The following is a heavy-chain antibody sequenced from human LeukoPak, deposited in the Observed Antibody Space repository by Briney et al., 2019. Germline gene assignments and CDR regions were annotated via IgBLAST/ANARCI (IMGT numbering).Heavy chain of an antibody. CDR3: ARWNPVVAANSPYFAY. J-gene: IGHJ4*02. V-gene: IGHV4-31*03. CDR1: GGSISSGGYY. D-gene: IGHD2-15*01. CDR2: IYYSGST. Sequence: NSSETLSLTCTVSGGSISSGGYYWSWIRQHPGKGLEWIGYIYYSGSTCYNPSLKSRVTISVDTSKNQFSLKLSSVTAAATAVYYCARWNPVVAANSPYFAYWGQGTLVTVSS.